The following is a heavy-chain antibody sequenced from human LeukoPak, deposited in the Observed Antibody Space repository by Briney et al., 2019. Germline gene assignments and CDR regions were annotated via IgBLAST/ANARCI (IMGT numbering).Heavy chain of an antibody. J-gene: IGHJ4*02. CDR2: IYTSGST. CDR3: ARVAYCGSDCYSFDC. CDR1: GGSISSYY. Sequence: SETLSLTCTVSGGSISSYYWSWIRQPAGKGLEWIGRIYTSGSTNYNPSLKSRVTMSVDTSKNHFSLKLSSVTAADTAVYYCARVAYCGSDCYSFDCWGQGALVTVSS. D-gene: IGHD2-21*02. V-gene: IGHV4-4*07.